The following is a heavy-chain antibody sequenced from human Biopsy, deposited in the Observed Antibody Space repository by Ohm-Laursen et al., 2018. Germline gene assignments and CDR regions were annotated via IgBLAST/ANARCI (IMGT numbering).Heavy chain of an antibody. Sequence: SVKVSCKPSGYTFTAFSVHWLRQAPGQGLEWMGWINPKSGDTDYPQNFQGRVSMTRDTSISKAYMDLSRLRSDDTAVYYCARGRRHCSGTCSRWYFDLWGRGTLVTVSS. D-gene: IGHD2-2*01. CDR3: ARGRRHCSGTCSRWYFDL. V-gene: IGHV1-2*02. J-gene: IGHJ2*01. CDR2: INPKSGDT. CDR1: GYTFTAFS.